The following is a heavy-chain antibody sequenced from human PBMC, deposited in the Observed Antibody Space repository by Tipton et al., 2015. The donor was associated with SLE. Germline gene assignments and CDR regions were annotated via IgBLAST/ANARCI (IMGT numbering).Heavy chain of an antibody. CDR3: AREGQYQGLFDP. D-gene: IGHD2-2*01. V-gene: IGHV4-39*07. CDR2: IYYSGRT. CDR1: GGSISRSSHY. Sequence: TLSLTCTVSGGSISRSSHYWGWIRQPPGKGLEWIGSIYYSGRTYYNSSLKSRVTISVDTSKNQFSLKLSSVTDADTAVYYCAREGQYQGLFDPWGQGTLVTVSS. J-gene: IGHJ5*02.